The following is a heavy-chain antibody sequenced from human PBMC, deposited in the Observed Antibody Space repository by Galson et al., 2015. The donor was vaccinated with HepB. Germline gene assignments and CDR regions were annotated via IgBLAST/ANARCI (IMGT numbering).Heavy chain of an antibody. D-gene: IGHD3-22*01. V-gene: IGHV3-7*03. CDR3: ARDKLYMIVVKGFDY. CDR1: GFTFSSYW. CDR2: IKQDGSEK. Sequence: SLRLSCAASGFTFSSYWMSWVRQAPGKGLEWVANIKQDGSEKYYVDSVKGRFTISRDNAKNSLYLQMNSLRAEDTAVYYCARDKLYMIVVKGFDYWGQGTLVTVSS. J-gene: IGHJ4*02.